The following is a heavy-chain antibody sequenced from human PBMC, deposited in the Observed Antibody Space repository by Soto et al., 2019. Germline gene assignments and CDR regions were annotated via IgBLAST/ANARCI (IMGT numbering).Heavy chain of an antibody. D-gene: IGHD2-2*02. CDR3: ARERKGYCSSTSCYRWFDP. Sequence: SETLSLTCTVSGGSISSGGYYWSWIRQRPGKGLEWIGEINHSGSTNYNPSLKSRVTISVDTSKNQFSLKLSSVTAADTAVYYCARERKGYCSSTSCYRWFDPWGQGTLVTSPQ. CDR2: INHSGST. CDR1: GGSISSGGYY. J-gene: IGHJ5*02. V-gene: IGHV4-39*07.